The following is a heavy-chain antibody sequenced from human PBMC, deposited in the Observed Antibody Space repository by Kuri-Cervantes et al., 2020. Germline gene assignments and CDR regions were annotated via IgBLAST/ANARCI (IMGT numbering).Heavy chain of an antibody. Sequence: GESLKISCAASGFTFSNAWMSWVRQAPGKGLEWVGRIKSKTDGGTTDYAAPVKGRFTISRDDSKNTLYLQMNSLRAEDTAVYYCARTAAAGPTHYGMDVWGQGTTVTVSS. D-gene: IGHD6-13*01. CDR2: IKSKTDGGTT. J-gene: IGHJ6*02. V-gene: IGHV3-15*01. CDR3: ARTAAAGPTHYGMDV. CDR1: GFTFSNAW.